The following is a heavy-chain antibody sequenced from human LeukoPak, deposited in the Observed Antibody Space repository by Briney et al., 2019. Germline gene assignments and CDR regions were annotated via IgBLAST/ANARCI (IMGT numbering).Heavy chain of an antibody. Sequence: GGSLRLSCAASGFIFSTFAMHWVRQAPGKGLEWVALISYDGNFKHYAESVKGRFTISRDNSKNPVHLQMNSLGAEDTAVYYCARPAPPGGIVYGFNIWGQGTMVSVSS. CDR2: ISYDGNFK. V-gene: IGHV3-30*04. CDR3: ARPAPPGGIVYGFNI. D-gene: IGHD3-16*02. CDR1: GFIFSTFA. J-gene: IGHJ3*02.